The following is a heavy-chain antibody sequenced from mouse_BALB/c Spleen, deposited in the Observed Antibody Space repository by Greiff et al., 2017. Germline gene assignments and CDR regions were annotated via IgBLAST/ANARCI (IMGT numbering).Heavy chain of an antibody. CDR1: GYTFTSYW. Sequence: LQQPGSELVRPGASVKLSCKASGYTFTSYWMHWVKQRHGQGLEWIGNIYPGSGSTNYDEKFKSKGTLTVDTSSSTAYMHLSSLTSEDSAVYYCTRSGYYYGSSYWYFDVWGAGTTVTVSS. V-gene: IGHV1S22*01. CDR3: TRSGYYYGSSYWYFDV. J-gene: IGHJ1*01. D-gene: IGHD1-1*01. CDR2: IYPGSGST.